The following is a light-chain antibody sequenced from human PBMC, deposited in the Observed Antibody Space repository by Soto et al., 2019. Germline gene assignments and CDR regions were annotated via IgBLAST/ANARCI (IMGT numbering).Light chain of an antibody. Sequence: DIQMTQSPSSLSASVGDRVTITCRASQSISSFLIWYQQKPGTAPKLLIYHASTLESGVPSRFSGSGSGTEFTLTISSLQPDDFATYYCQQYNSYSFGQGTKVDNK. CDR2: HAS. CDR1: QSISSF. CDR3: QQYNSYS. V-gene: IGKV1-5*01. J-gene: IGKJ1*01.